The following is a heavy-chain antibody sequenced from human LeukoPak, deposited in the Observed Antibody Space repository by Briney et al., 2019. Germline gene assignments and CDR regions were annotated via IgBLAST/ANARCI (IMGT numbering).Heavy chain of an antibody. J-gene: IGHJ3*02. V-gene: IGHV3-23*01. CDR1: GFTFSSYA. D-gene: IGHD3-9*01. Sequence: GGSLRLSCAASGFTFSSYAMSWVRQAPGKGLEWVSAISGSGGSTYYADSVKGRFTISRDNSKNTLYLQMNSLRAEDTAVYYCARDRPPPYDILTGYSRGAFDIWGQGTMVTVSS. CDR3: ARDRPPPYDILTGYSRGAFDI. CDR2: ISGSGGST.